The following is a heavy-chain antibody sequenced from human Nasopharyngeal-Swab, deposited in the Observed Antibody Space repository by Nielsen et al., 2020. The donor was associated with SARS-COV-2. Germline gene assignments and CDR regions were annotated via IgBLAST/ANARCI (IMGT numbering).Heavy chain of an antibody. CDR2: INHSGST. Sequence: GSLRLSCAVYGGSFSGYYWSWIRQPPGKGLEWIGEINHSGSTNYNPSLKSRVTISVDTSKNQFSLKLSSVTAADTAVYYCARGSGGIAAAGTIRFDPWGQGTLVTVSS. CDR3: ARGSGGIAAAGTIRFDP. V-gene: IGHV4-34*01. D-gene: IGHD6-13*01. J-gene: IGHJ5*02. CDR1: GGSFSGYY.